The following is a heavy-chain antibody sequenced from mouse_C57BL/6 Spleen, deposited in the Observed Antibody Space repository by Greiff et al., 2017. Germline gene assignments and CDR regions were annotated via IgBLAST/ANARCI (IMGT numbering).Heavy chain of an antibody. Sequence: EVQVVESGPGLVKPSQSLSLTCSVTGYSITSGYYWNWIRQFPGNKLEWMGYISYDGSNNYNPSLKNRISITRDTSKNQFFLKLNSVTTEDTATYYCARDYYGSRGWFAYWGQGTLVTVSA. D-gene: IGHD1-1*01. V-gene: IGHV3-6*01. CDR3: ARDYYGSRGWFAY. CDR2: ISYDGSN. CDR1: GYSITSGYY. J-gene: IGHJ3*01.